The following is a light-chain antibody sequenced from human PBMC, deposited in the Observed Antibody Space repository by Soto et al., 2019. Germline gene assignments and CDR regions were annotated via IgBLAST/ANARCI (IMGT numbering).Light chain of an antibody. CDR1: QSVSSY. CDR2: DAS. CDR3: QQRSNWLRDT. Sequence: EIVLTQSPDTLSLSPGERATLSCRASQSVSSYLAWYQQKPGQAPRLLIYDASNRATGIPARFSGSGSGTDFTLTISSLEPEDFAVYYCQQRSNWLRDTFGGGTKVEIK. J-gene: IGKJ4*01. V-gene: IGKV3-11*01.